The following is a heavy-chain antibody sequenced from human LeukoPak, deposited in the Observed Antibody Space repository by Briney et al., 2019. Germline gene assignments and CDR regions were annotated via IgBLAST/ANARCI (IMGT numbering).Heavy chain of an antibody. CDR3: ARHDSSKYFDL. V-gene: IGHV4-39*01. Sequence: SETLSFTCTVSGGSISSSSYYWGWIRQPPGKGLEWIGSIYYSGSTYYNPSLKSRVTISVDTSKNQFSLKLSSVTAADTAVYYCARHDSSKYFDLWGRGALVIVSS. D-gene: IGHD4-11*01. CDR2: IYYSGST. CDR1: GGSISSSSYY. J-gene: IGHJ2*01.